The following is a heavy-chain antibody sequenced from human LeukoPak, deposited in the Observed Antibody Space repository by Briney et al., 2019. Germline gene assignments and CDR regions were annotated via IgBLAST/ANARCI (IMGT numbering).Heavy chain of an antibody. CDR2: IYYSGST. V-gene: IGHV4-59*08. J-gene: IGHJ4*02. D-gene: IGHD5-12*01. Sequence: SETLSLTCTVSGGSISGYYWSWIRQPPGKGLEWIGYIYYSGSTKYNPSLKSRVTISVDTSKNQFSLKLSSLTAADTAVYYCARLDGYSGCDGGSDSWGQGTLVTVSS. CDR3: ARLDGYSGCDGGSDS. CDR1: GGSISGYY.